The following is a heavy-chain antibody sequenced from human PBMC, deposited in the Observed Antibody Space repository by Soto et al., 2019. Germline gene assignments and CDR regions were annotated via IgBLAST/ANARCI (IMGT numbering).Heavy chain of an antibody. CDR3: ARDRWATGTTSYHMDV. CDR1: GDSVSSNSAA. J-gene: IGHJ6*03. D-gene: IGHD1-7*01. Sequence: SQTLSLTCAISGDSVSSNSAAWNWIRQSPSRGLEWLGRTYYRSKWYNDYAVSVKSRITINPDTSKNQFSLQLNSVTPEDTAVYYCARDRWATGTTSYHMDVWGKGTTVTVSS. CDR2: TYYRSKWYN. V-gene: IGHV6-1*01.